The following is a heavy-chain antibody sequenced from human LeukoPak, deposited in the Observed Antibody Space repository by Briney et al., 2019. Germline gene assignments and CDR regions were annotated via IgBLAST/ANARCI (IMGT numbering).Heavy chain of an antibody. CDR1: GGSISSDH. Sequence: PSETLSLTCKASGGSISSDHWNWIRQPPGKGLEWIGNIYSSGRTNYNPSLKSRVTISVDTSKNQFSLKLSSVTAADTAVYYCARSGGAVADDAFDIWGQGTMVTVSS. D-gene: IGHD6-19*01. CDR2: IYSSGRT. J-gene: IGHJ3*02. CDR3: ARSGGAVADDAFDI. V-gene: IGHV4-59*01.